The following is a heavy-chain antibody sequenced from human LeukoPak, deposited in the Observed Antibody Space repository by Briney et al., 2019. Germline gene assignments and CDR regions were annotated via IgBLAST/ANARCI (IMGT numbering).Heavy chain of an antibody. D-gene: IGHD5-12*01. CDR2: IIPIFDTA. V-gene: IGHV1-69*13. J-gene: IGHJ6*03. CDR3: ATHSPEWRYSGYYNYYYMDV. Sequence: SVKVSCKSSGGTFSSNPISWVRQAPGQGLEWMGGIIPIFDTANYAQNFQGRVTITADESTSTVYMELSSLKSEDTAVYYCATHSPEWRYSGYYNYYYMDVWGKGTTVTISS. CDR1: GGTFSSNP.